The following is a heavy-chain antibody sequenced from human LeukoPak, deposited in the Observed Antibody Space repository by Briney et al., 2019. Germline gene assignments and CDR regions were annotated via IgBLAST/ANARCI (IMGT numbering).Heavy chain of an antibody. CDR1: GFTFSSYA. Sequence: GGSLRLSCAASGFTFSSYAMSWVRQAPGKGLEWVSAISGSGGSTYYADSVKGRFTISRDNAKNSLYLQMNGLRAEDTAVYYCARGIAAAGTNYFDYWGQGTLVTVSS. D-gene: IGHD6-13*01. J-gene: IGHJ4*02. CDR3: ARGIAAAGTNYFDY. CDR2: ISGSGGST. V-gene: IGHV3-23*01.